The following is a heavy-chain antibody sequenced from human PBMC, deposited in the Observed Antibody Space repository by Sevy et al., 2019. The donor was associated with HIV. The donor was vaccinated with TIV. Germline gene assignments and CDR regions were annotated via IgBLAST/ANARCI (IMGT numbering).Heavy chain of an antibody. Sequence: ASVKVSCKASGYTFSSFGVSWVRQAPGQGLEWMGWIGAYNGNIKYAQNLQDRVTMTTDTSTSTAYMELTSLTSDDTAVYFCARISTVRWLFNDFDPWGQGTLVTVSS. J-gene: IGHJ5*02. V-gene: IGHV1-18*01. D-gene: IGHD3-10*01. CDR2: IGAYNGNI. CDR1: GYTFSSFG. CDR3: ARISTVRWLFNDFDP.